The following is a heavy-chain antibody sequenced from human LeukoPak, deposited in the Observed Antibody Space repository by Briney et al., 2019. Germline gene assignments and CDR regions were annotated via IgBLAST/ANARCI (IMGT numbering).Heavy chain of an antibody. CDR1: GYTFTSYD. J-gene: IGHJ4*02. CDR2: INPSGGST. Sequence: ASVKVSCKASGYTFTSYDINWVRQAPGQGLEWMGIINPSGGSTSYAQKFQGRVTMTRDMSTSTVYMELSSLRSEDTAVYYCARDGDPRIVGATAFDYWGQGTLVTVSS. CDR3: ARDGDPRIVGATAFDY. V-gene: IGHV1-46*01. D-gene: IGHD1-26*01.